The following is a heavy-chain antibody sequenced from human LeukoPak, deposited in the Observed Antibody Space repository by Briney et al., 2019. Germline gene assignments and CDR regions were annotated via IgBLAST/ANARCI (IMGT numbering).Heavy chain of an antibody. CDR3: ARIYASGSFDWYFDV. V-gene: IGHV3-74*01. CDR1: GFTFSSYW. CDR2: ISSDGSNT. D-gene: IGHD3-10*01. J-gene: IGHJ2*01. Sequence: PGGSLRLSCAASGFTFSSYWMHWVRQAPGKGLVWVSRISSDGSNTGYADSVKGRFTISRDNAKNTVYLQMNSLNGEDTAVYYCARIYASGSFDWYFDVWGRGSLVTVSS.